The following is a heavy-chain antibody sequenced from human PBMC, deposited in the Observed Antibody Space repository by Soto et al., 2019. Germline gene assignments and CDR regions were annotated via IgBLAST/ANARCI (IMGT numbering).Heavy chain of an antibody. D-gene: IGHD2-15*01. V-gene: IGHV5-51*01. CDR1: GYNFGAYW. CDR3: ERGGIIGTPPEY. J-gene: IGHJ4*02. CDR2: IFPGDSDT. Sequence: PGESLKISCQGSGYNFGAYWIGWVRQMPGKGLEWMGIIFPGDSDTRYRPSFQGQVTISVDTSINTAYLQLNSLKTSDTAMYFCERGGIIGTPPEYWGQGTNVTLSS.